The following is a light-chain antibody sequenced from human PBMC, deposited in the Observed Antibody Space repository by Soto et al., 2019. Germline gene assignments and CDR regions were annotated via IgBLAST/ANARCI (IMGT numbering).Light chain of an antibody. CDR1: SSDVGAYNS. V-gene: IGLV2-23*01. CDR2: KGT. Sequence: QSALAQPASVSGSPGQSVTISCTGTSSDVGAYNSVSWYQQHPDKAPQLMIYKGTQRPSGVSNRFSGSTSGNAASLTISGLQDGDEADYFCCSSAPDSTYVFGAGTKLTVL. J-gene: IGLJ1*01. CDR3: CSSAPDSTYV.